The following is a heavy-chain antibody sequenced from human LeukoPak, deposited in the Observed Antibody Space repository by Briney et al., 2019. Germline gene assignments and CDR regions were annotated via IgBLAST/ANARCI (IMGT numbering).Heavy chain of an antibody. V-gene: IGHV1-18*01. CDR2: ISAYNGNT. Sequence: ASVKVSCKASGYTFTSYGISWVRQAPGQGLEWLGWISAYNGNTNYAQKLQGRVTMTTDTSTSTAYMELRSPRSDDTAVYYCARDWVVGATGLRNWFDPWGQGTLVTVSS. CDR3: ARDWVVGATGLRNWFDP. D-gene: IGHD1-26*01. CDR1: GYTFTSYG. J-gene: IGHJ5*02.